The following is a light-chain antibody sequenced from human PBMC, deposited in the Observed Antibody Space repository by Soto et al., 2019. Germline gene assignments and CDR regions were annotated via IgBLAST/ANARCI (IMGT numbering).Light chain of an antibody. CDR1: SSDVGGYNY. CDR3: CSYAGSYSYV. CDR2: DVS. V-gene: IGLV2-11*01. J-gene: IGLJ1*01. Sequence: QSALAQPRSVSGSPGQSVTISCTGTSSDVGGYNYVSWYQEQPGKAPKLMIYDVSKRPSGVPDRFSGSKSGNTASLTISGLQAEDEAHYYCCSYAGSYSYVFGTGTKVTVL.